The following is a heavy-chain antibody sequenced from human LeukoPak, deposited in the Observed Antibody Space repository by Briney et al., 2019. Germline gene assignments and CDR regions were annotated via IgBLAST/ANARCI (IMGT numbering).Heavy chain of an antibody. V-gene: IGHV3-30*01. CDR2: ISYDGSNK. CDR3: ARDSSVVIILYYFDY. J-gene: IGHJ4*02. D-gene: IGHD3-3*01. CDR1: GFTFSSYA. Sequence: GGSLRLSCAASGFTFSSYAMHWVRQAPGKGPEWVAVISYDGSNKYYADSVKGRFTISRDNSKNTLYLQMNSLRAEDTAVYYCARDSSVVIILYYFDYWGQGTLVTVSS.